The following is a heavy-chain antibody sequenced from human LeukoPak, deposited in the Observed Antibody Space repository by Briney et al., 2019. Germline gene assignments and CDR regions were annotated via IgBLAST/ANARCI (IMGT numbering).Heavy chain of an antibody. Sequence: GGSLRLSCAASGFTFSSYAMHWVRQAPGKGPEWVAVISYDGSNKYYADSVKGRFTISRDNSKNTLYLQMNSLRAEDTAVYYCASLSSGVAFDIWGQGTMVTVSS. CDR1: GFTFSSYA. CDR3: ASLSSGVAFDI. V-gene: IGHV3-30-3*01. J-gene: IGHJ3*02. CDR2: ISYDGSNK. D-gene: IGHD6-19*01.